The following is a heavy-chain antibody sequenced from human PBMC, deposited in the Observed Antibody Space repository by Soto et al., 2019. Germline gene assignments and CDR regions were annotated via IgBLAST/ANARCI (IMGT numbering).Heavy chain of an antibody. V-gene: IGHV4-59*01. D-gene: IGHD3-3*01. CDR3: ARSFWSGYGTRNDAFDI. CDR2: IYYSGST. CDR1: GGSISSYY. Sequence: QVQLQESGPGLVKPSETLSLTCTVSGGSISSYYWSWIRQPPGKGLEWIGYIYYSGSTNYNPSLRSRVTISVDTCKNQFCLKLSAVTAADTAVYYCARSFWSGYGTRNDAFDIWGQGTMVTVSS. J-gene: IGHJ3*02.